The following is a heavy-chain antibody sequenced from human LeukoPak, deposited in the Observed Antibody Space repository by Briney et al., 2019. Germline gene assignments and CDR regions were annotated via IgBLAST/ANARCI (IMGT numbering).Heavy chain of an antibody. CDR3: ARDRYYYDSSGYYDY. V-gene: IGHV1-18*01. Sequence: ASVKVSCKASGYTFTSYGISWVRQAPGQGLEWMGWISAYNGNTNYAQKLQGRVTMTTDTSTSTAYMELRSLRSDDTAVYYCARDRYYYDSSGYYDYWGQGTPVTVSS. CDR2: ISAYNGNT. CDR1: GYTFTSYG. J-gene: IGHJ4*02. D-gene: IGHD3-22*01.